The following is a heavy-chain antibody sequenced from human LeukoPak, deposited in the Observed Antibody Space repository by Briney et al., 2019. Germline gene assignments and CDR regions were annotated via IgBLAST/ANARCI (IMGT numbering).Heavy chain of an antibody. CDR3: ARDGDRYCSGGSCTYMDV. V-gene: IGHV3-21*01. CDR2: ISSSSSYI. D-gene: IGHD2-15*01. CDR1: GFTFSSYS. Sequence: GGSLRLSCAASGFTFSSYSMNWVRQAPGKGLEWVSSISSSSSYIYYGDSVKGRFTISRDNAKNSLYLQMNSLRAEDTAVYYCARDGDRYCSGGSCTYMDVWGKGTTVTVSS. J-gene: IGHJ6*03.